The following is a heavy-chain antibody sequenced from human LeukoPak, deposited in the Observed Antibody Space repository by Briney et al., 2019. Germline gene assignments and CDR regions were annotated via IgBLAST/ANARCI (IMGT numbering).Heavy chain of an antibody. D-gene: IGHD5-12*01. CDR2: IKQDGSEK. V-gene: IGHV3-7*03. J-gene: IGHJ4*02. CDR1: GFTFSSYA. CDR3: ARKIRGYSGYDYGYYFDY. Sequence: GGSLRLSCTASGFTFSSYAMSWVRQAPGKGLEWVANIKQDGSEKYYVDSVKGRFTISRDNAKNSLYLQMNSLRAEDTAVYYCARKIRGYSGYDYGYYFDYWGQGTLVTVSS.